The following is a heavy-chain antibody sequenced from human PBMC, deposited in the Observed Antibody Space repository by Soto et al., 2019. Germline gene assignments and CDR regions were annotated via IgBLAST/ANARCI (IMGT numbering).Heavy chain of an antibody. CDR2: IYHTGSP. Sequence: QVQLHESGPGLVKPSGTLSLTCAVSGGSISSHYWWSWVRQSPGKGLEWLGEIYHTGSPNYNPSHKSRVTLSVDKSKNLFTVNLRSVTAADTAVYYCARIEVRSSGWFDPWGPGTLVTVSS. J-gene: IGHJ5*02. D-gene: IGHD2-15*01. CDR3: ARIEVRSSGWFDP. CDR1: GGSISSHYW. V-gene: IGHV4-4*02.